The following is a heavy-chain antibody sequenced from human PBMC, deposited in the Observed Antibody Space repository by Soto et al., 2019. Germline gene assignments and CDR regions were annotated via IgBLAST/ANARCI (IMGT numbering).Heavy chain of an antibody. CDR3: AKTTFGGVIASGAFDI. V-gene: IGHV3-23*01. CDR2: ISGSGGST. CDR1: GFTFSSYA. J-gene: IGHJ3*02. Sequence: GGSLRLSCAASGFTFSSYAMSWVRQAPGKGLEWVSAISGSGGSTYYADSVKGRFTISRDNSKNTLYLQMNSLRAADTAVYYCAKTTFGGVIASGAFDIWGQGTMVTVSS. D-gene: IGHD3-16*02.